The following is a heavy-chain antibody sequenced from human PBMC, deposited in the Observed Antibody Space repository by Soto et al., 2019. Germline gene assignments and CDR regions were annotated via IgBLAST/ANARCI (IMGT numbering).Heavy chain of an antibody. Sequence: PSETLSLTCTVSGGSISSGGYYWSWIRQHPGKGLEWIGYIYYSGSTYYNPSLKSRVTISVDTSKNQFSLKLSSVTAADTAVYYCARAGYSGYDAFDIWGQGTMVTVSS. D-gene: IGHD5-12*01. J-gene: IGHJ3*02. CDR1: GGSISSGGYY. CDR2: IYYSGST. CDR3: ARAGYSGYDAFDI. V-gene: IGHV4-31*03.